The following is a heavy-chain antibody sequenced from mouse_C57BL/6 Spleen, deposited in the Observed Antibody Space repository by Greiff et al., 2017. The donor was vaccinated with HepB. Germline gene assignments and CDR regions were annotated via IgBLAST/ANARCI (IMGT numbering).Heavy chain of an antibody. CDR3: ARECNAYYAMDY. Sequence: QVQLQQPGAELVKPGASVKMSCKASGYTFTSYWITWVKQSPGQGLEWIGDIYPGSGSTNYNEKFKSKATLTVDTSSSTAYMQLSSLTSEDSAVYYCARECNAYYAMDYWGQGTSVTVSS. V-gene: IGHV1-55*01. J-gene: IGHJ4*01. D-gene: IGHD2-1*01. CDR2: IYPGSGST. CDR1: GYTFTSYW.